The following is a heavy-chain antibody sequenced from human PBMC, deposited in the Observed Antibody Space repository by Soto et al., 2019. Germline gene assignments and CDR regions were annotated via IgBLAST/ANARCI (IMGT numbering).Heavy chain of an antibody. D-gene: IGHD3-10*01. CDR2: ISSSGST. CDR1: GGSISSSSYY. J-gene: IGHJ6*02. Sequence: SETLSLTCTVSGGSISSSSYYWGWIRQPPGKGLEWIGSISSSGSTYYKPSLKSRVAMSVDTSKNQFSIKLTSVTAADTAVYYCLTQGFGPLHGLVDVWGQGTTVTVSS. V-gene: IGHV4-39*03. CDR3: LTQGFGPLHGLVDV.